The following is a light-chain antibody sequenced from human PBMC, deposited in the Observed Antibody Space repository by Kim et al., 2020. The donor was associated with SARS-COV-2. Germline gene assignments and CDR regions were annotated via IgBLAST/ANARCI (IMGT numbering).Light chain of an antibody. CDR2: EVS. V-gene: IGLV2-23*02. Sequence: LTQPASVSGSPGQSITISCTGTSSDVGCYNLVSWYQQHPGKAPKLMIYEVSKRPSGVSNRFSGSKSGNTASLTISVLQAEDEADYYCCSYAGLGVVFGGVTQLTVL. J-gene: IGLJ2*01. CDR3: CSYAGLGVV. CDR1: SSDVGCYNL.